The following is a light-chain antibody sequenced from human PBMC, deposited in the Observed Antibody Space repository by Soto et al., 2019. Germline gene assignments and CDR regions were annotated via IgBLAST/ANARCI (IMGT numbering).Light chain of an antibody. CDR1: SSDVGSYNL. Sequence: LTQPASVPGSPGQSITISCTGTSSDVGSYNLVSWYQQHPGKAPKLMIYEGSKRPSGVSSRLSGSKSGNTASLTISGLQAEDEADYHCCSYAGSATLYVFGTGTKVTV. J-gene: IGLJ1*01. CDR3: CSYAGSATLYV. CDR2: EGS. V-gene: IGLV2-23*01.